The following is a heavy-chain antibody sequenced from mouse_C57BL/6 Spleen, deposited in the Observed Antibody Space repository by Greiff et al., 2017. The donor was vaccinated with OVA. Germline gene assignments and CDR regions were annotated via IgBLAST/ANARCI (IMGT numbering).Heavy chain of an antibody. V-gene: IGHV1-69*01. CDR3: ARYGTFAY. CDR2: IDPSDSYT. Sequence: VQLQQPGAELVMPGASVKLSCKASGYTFTSYWMHWVKQRPGQGLEWIGKIDPSDSYTNYNQKFKGKSTLTVDKSSSTAYMQLSSLTSEDSAVYYCARYGTFAYWGQGTLVTVSA. CDR1: GYTFTSYW. J-gene: IGHJ3*01. D-gene: IGHD1-1*01.